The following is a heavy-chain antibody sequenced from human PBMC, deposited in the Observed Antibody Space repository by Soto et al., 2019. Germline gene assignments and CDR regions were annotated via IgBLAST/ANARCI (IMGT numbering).Heavy chain of an antibody. CDR2: INHSGST. J-gene: IGHJ4*02. Sequence: LSLTCAVCGGSFSGYYWSWIRQPPGKGLEWIVEINHSGSTNYNPSLKSRVTISVDTSKNQFSLKLSSVTAADTAVYYCARRRGYGDYGMARNYFHXWGQATLVTVSX. D-gene: IGHD4-17*01. V-gene: IGHV4-34*01. CDR1: GGSFSGYY. CDR3: ARRRGYGDYGMARNYFHX.